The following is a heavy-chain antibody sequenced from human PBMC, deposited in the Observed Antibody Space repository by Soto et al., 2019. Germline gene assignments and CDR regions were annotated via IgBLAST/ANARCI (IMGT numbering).Heavy chain of an antibody. V-gene: IGHV4-39*01. J-gene: IGHJ4*02. D-gene: IGHD6-19*01. CDR3: ARQISSGWYGFDY. CDR2: IYYSGST. Sequence: QLQLQESGPGLVKPSETLFLTCTVSGGSISSSSYYWGWIRQPPGKGLEWIGSIYYSGSTYYNPSLKSRVTISVDTSKNQFSLKLSSVTAADTAVYYCARQISSGWYGFDYWGQGTLVTVSS. CDR1: GGSISSSSYY.